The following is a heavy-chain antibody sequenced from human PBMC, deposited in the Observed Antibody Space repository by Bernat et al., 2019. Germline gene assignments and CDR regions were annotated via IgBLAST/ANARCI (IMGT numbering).Heavy chain of an antibody. CDR2: ISGSGGST. D-gene: IGHD6-19*01. CDR1: GFTFSSYA. V-gene: IGHV3-23*04. Sequence: VQLVESGGGVVQPGRSLRLSCAASGFTFSSYAMSWVRQAPGKGLEWVSAISGSGGSTYYADSVKGRFTISRDNSKNTLYLQMNSLRAEDTAVYYCAKDLGLQWLATYYYYGMDVWGQGTTVTVSS. J-gene: IGHJ6*02. CDR3: AKDLGLQWLATYYYYGMDV.